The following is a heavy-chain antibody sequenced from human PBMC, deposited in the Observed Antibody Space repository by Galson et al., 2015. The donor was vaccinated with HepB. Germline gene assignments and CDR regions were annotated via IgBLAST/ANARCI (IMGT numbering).Heavy chain of an antibody. J-gene: IGHJ6*02. Sequence: ETLSLTCTVSGGSISSYYWSWIRQPPGKGLEWIGYIYYSGSTNYNPSLKSRVTISVDTSKNQFSLKLSSVTAADTAVYYCARGLIAAAGTRGFLLDYYYSMDVWGQGTTVTVSS. V-gene: IGHV4-59*01. CDR3: ARGLIAAAGTRGFLLDYYYSMDV. D-gene: IGHD6-13*01. CDR2: IYYSGST. CDR1: GGSISSYY.